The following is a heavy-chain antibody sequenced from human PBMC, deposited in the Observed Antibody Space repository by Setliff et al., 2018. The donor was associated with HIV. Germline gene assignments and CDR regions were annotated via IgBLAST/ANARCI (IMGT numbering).Heavy chain of an antibody. CDR2: ISWNSGSI. V-gene: IGHV3-9*01. CDR3: AKDSVKGPGYRFDY. D-gene: IGHD6-13*01. J-gene: IGHJ4*02. CDR1: GFTFDDYA. Sequence: QPGGSLRLSCAASGFTFDDYAMHWVRQAPGKGLEWVSGISWNSGSIGYADSVKGRFTISRDNAKNSLYLQMNSLRAEDTALYYCAKDSVKGPGYRFDYWGQGTLVTVSS.